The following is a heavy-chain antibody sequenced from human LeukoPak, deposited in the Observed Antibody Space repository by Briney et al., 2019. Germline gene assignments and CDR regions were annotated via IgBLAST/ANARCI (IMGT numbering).Heavy chain of an antibody. J-gene: IGHJ4*02. Sequence: SETLSLTCTVSGGSISSSSYYWSWIRQPPGKGLEWIGYIYYSGSTNYKSSLKSRITISVDTSKNQISLKLSSVTAADTAVYYCARDSNDSSIPCFDYWGQGSLVTVSS. CDR1: GGSISSSSYY. CDR3: ARDSNDSSIPCFDY. CDR2: IYYSGST. V-gene: IGHV4-61*01. D-gene: IGHD3-22*01.